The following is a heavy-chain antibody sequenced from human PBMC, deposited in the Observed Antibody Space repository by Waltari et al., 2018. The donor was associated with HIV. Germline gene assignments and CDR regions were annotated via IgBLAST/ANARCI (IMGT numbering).Heavy chain of an antibody. CDR3: AKNLYVNSRGPEFDY. D-gene: IGHD2-8*01. J-gene: IGHJ4*02. Sequence: FTVSRDASRNMLYLQMNSLRAEDTAIYYCAKNLYVNSRGPEFDYWGQGTLVTVSS. V-gene: IGHV3-23*01.